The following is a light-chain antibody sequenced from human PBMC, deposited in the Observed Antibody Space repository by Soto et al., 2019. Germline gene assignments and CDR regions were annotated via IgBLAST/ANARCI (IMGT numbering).Light chain of an antibody. V-gene: IGKV3-20*01. CDR2: GAS. CDR1: QSVSSNY. CDR3: HQYDNWPPIA. J-gene: IGKJ5*01. Sequence: EIVLTQSPGTLSLSPGERASLSCRASQSVSSNYLAWYQQKPGHAPRLLIYGASSRATGIPDRFSGSGSGTDFTLTIRRPDPPDLPGYYCHQYDNWPPIAFGQGTRLESK.